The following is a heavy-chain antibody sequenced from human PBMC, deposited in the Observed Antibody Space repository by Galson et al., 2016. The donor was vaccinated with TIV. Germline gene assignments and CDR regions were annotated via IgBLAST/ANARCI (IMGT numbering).Heavy chain of an antibody. Sequence: SLRLSCAASGFAVSSYEMNWVRQAPGKGLEWLSYIGRGANFRDYSDSVKGRFTVSEDNAKNSLYLQMSSLRAEDTGVYYCARDGGNAWEYDCWDQGTLVTVSP. CDR1: GFAVSSYE. D-gene: IGHD1-26*01. J-gene: IGHJ4*02. CDR3: ARDGGNAWEYDC. CDR2: IGRGANFR. V-gene: IGHV3-48*03.